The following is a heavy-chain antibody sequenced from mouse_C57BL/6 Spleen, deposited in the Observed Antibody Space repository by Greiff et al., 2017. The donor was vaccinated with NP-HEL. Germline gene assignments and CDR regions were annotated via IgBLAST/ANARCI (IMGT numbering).Heavy chain of an antibody. D-gene: IGHD1-1*02. CDR2: ISNGGGST. V-gene: IGHV5-12*01. J-gene: IGHJ4*01. Sequence: EVKLVESGGGLVQPGGSLKLSCAASGFTFSDYYMYWVRQTPEKRLEWVAYISNGGGSTYYPDTVKGRFTISRDNAKNTLYLQMSRLKSEDTAMYYCARHMDYGDYWGQGTSVTVSS. CDR3: ARHMDYGDY. CDR1: GFTFSDYY.